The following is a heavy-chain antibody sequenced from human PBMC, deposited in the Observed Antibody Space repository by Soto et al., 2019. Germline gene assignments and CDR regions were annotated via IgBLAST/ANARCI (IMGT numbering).Heavy chain of an antibody. J-gene: IGHJ5*02. Sequence: LSLTFTVSGXSTTAYYLNWIRQPPGQGLEWIGYISYSGSTNYNPSLQSRVTISMDSSKSQFSLRLTSVTAADSALYYCARAPLSLRGVSEFDPWGQGTVVTVSS. D-gene: IGHD2-8*01. CDR2: ISYSGST. CDR1: GXSTTAYY. V-gene: IGHV4-59*01. CDR3: ARAPLSLRGVSEFDP.